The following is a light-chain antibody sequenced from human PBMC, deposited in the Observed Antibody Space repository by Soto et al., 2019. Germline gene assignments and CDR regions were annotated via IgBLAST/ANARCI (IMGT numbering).Light chain of an antibody. Sequence: QSALTQPPSASGSPGQSVTISCTGTSSDVGAYNYVSWYQQHPGRAPKLMIYEVTKRPSGVPDRFSGSKSGNTASLTVSELQAEDEADYYCSSYAGSNNQVFGTGTKLTVL. J-gene: IGLJ1*01. V-gene: IGLV2-8*01. CDR1: SSDVGAYNY. CDR2: EVT. CDR3: SSYAGSNNQV.